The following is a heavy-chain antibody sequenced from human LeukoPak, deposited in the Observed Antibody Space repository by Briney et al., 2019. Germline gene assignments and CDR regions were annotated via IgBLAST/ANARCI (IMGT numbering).Heavy chain of an antibody. J-gene: IGHJ4*02. CDR3: ARDKYYGDSYFDY. D-gene: IGHD4-17*01. CDR1: GFTFSSYW. V-gene: IGHV3-7*01. Sequence: GGSLRLSCAASGFTFSSYWMSWVRQAPGKGLEWVANIKQDGSEKYFVDSVKGRFTISRDNAKNSLYLQMNSLRAEDTAVYYCARDKYYGDSYFDYWGQGTLVTVSS. CDR2: IKQDGSEK.